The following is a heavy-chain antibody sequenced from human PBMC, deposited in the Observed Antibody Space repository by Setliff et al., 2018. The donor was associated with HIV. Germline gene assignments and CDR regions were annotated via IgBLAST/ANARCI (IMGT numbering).Heavy chain of an antibody. D-gene: IGHD3-22*01. Sequence: PGGSLRLSCAASGFTFSSYAMSWVRQAPGKGLVWVSRINSDGTSTTYADSVKGRFTISRDNAKNTLCLQMNSLRAEDTAVYYCARDLSYDYDRSSDTFDYWGQGTLVTVSS. CDR3: ARDLSYDYDRSSDTFDY. CDR1: GFTFSSYA. V-gene: IGHV3-74*03. CDR2: INSDGTST. J-gene: IGHJ4*02.